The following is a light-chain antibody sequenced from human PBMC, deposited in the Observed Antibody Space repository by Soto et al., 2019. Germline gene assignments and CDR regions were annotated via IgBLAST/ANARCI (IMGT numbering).Light chain of an antibody. Sequence: DIQMTQSPSSLSASVGDRVTITCRASQNISRYFNWYQQKPGKAPKLLVYAASGLQNGVTSRFSGSGAGTDGTLTISSLQPEDFATYDCQQSYNALCTFGPGTKVDIK. V-gene: IGKV1-39*01. J-gene: IGKJ3*01. CDR3: QQSYNALCT. CDR1: QNISRY. CDR2: AAS.